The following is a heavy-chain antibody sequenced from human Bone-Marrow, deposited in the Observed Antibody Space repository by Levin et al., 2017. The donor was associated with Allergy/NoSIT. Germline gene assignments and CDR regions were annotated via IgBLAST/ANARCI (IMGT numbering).Heavy chain of an antibody. CDR1: GFTFSSHW. Sequence: GGSLRLSCAASGFTFSSHWMNWVRQAPGKGLEWVANIKQDGSEKYYVDSVKGRFTISRDNAKNSLYLQMNSLRDEDTAVYYCASGGGWLIDYWGQGTQVTVSS. D-gene: IGHD6-19*01. J-gene: IGHJ4*02. CDR3: ASGGGWLIDY. CDR2: IKQDGSEK. V-gene: IGHV3-7*03.